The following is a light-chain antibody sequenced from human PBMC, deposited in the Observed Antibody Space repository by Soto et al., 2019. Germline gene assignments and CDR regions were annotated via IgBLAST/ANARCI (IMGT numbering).Light chain of an antibody. J-gene: IGKJ1*01. V-gene: IGKV3-15*01. Sequence: EIVMTQSPATLSVSPGETITLSCRATQSGSSNVACYQPKPSLAPKLLIYGASTRATGIPARFSGCGSGKAVTLAISSLQSEDFAVYYGQQYNKWPRTFGQGTEVEIK. CDR2: GAS. CDR3: QQYNKWPRT. CDR1: QSGSSN.